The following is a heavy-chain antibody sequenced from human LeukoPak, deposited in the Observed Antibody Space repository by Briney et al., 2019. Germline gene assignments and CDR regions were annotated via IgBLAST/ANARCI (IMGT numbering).Heavy chain of an antibody. Sequence: GGSLRLSCAASGFTFSSYAMHWVRQAPGKGLEWVAVISYDGSNKYYADSVKGRFTISRDNSKNTLDLQMNSLRAEDTAVYYCTRLGYCSGGSCYSPDSWGQGSLVTVSS. CDR1: GFTFSSYA. V-gene: IGHV3-30*04. J-gene: IGHJ4*02. D-gene: IGHD2-15*01. CDR2: ISYDGSNK. CDR3: TRLGYCSGGSCYSPDS.